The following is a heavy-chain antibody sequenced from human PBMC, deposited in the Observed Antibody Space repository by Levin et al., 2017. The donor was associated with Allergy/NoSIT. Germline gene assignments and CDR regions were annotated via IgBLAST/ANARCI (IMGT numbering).Heavy chain of an antibody. Sequence: SVKVSCKASGFTFTSSAVQWVRQARGQRLEWIGWIVVGSGNTNYAQKFQERVTITRDMSTSTAYMELSSLRSEDTAVYYCAAEMYYYDSRGHWGQGTLVTVSS. CDR1: GFTFTSSA. D-gene: IGHD3-22*01. CDR2: IVVGSGNT. CDR3: AAEMYYYDSRGH. V-gene: IGHV1-58*01. J-gene: IGHJ4*02.